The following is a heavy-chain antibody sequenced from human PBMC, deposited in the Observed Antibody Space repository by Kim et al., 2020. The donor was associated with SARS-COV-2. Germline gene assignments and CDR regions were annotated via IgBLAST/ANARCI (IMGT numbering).Heavy chain of an antibody. J-gene: IGHJ4*02. CDR2: INPSGGST. Sequence: ASVKVSCKASGYTFTSYYMHWVRQAPGQGLEWMGIINPSGGSTSYAQKFQGRVTMTRDTSTSTVYMELSSLRSEDTAVYYCARDIISWSGYCSGGSCLVTPFDYWGQGTLVTVSS. CDR3: ARDIISWSGYCSGGSCLVTPFDY. V-gene: IGHV1-46*01. D-gene: IGHD2-15*01. CDR1: GYTFTSYY.